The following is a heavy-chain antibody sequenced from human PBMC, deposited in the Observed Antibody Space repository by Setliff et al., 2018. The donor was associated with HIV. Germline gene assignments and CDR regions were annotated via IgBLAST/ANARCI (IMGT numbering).Heavy chain of an antibody. CDR1: GFPFSDYY. D-gene: IGHD3-16*01. CDR2: ISGGGRTT. CDR3: AKDYTPTFWEYNWFDV. J-gene: IGHJ5*02. Sequence: GSLRLSCAASGFPFSDYYMSWIRQAPGKGLEWVSYISGGGRTTFDANSVKGRFTISRDNSRNTLYLEMNNLRAEDTALYYCAKDYTPTFWEYNWFDVWGQGTQVTVSS. V-gene: IGHV3-11*01.